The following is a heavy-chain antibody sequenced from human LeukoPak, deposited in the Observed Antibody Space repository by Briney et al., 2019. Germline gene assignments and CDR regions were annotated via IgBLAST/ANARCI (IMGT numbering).Heavy chain of an antibody. CDR3: ARRAVAAADY. CDR1: GYSFTSYW. V-gene: IGHV5-51*01. Sequence: GESLQISCKGSGYSFTSYWIGWVRPMPGKSLEWMGIIYPGDSETRYSPSFQGQVTISADKSISTAYLQRSSLKASDTAIYYCARRAVAAADYWGQGTLVTVSS. CDR2: IYPGDSET. J-gene: IGHJ4*02. D-gene: IGHD6-13*01.